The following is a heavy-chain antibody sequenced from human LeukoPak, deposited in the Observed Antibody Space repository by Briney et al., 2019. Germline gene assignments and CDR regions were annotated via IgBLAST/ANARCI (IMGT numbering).Heavy chain of an antibody. CDR2: IYYSGST. Sequence: SETLSLTRTVSGGSISSSSYYWGWIRQPPGKGLEWIGSIYYSGSTYYNPSLKSRVTISVDTSKNQFSLKLSSVTAADTAVYYCARYRSPHYYYYYGMDVWGQGTTVTVSS. V-gene: IGHV4-39*01. CDR3: ARYRSPHYYYYYGMDV. D-gene: IGHD3-16*02. CDR1: GGSISSSSYY. J-gene: IGHJ6*02.